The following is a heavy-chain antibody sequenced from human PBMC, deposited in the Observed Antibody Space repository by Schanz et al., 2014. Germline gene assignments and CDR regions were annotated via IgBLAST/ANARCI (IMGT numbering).Heavy chain of an antibody. CDR2: LTEGGGGT. Sequence: EVQLVESGGGVVQPGGSLRLSCATSGFTFITYTMNWVRQTPGKGLEWVSGLTEGGGGTYYTDAVKGRFTISRDSSKNTLYLQMNSLRADDTAVYYCAKDLAAVGVFDYWGQGSLVTVSP. CDR3: AKDLAAVGVFDY. V-gene: IGHV3-23*04. J-gene: IGHJ4*02. D-gene: IGHD6-13*01. CDR1: GFTFITYT.